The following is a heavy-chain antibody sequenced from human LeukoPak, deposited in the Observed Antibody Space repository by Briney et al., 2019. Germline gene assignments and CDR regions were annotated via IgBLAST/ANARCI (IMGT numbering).Heavy chain of an antibody. V-gene: IGHV3-43D*03. CDR1: GFTFDDYL. CDR2: ISWDGGST. Sequence: QPGGSLRPSCAASGFTFDDYLIHWVRQVPGKGLEWVSLISWDGGSTYYADSVKGRFTISRDNSKNSLYLQMNSLRAEDTALYYCAKGLEKESRLDYWGQGTLVTVSS. D-gene: IGHD1-1*01. CDR3: AKGLEKESRLDY. J-gene: IGHJ4*02.